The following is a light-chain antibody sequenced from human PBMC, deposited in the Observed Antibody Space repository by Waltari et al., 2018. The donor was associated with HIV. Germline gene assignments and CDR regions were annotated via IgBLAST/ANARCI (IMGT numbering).Light chain of an antibody. J-gene: IGLJ3*02. CDR1: SSNIGSND. CDR3: GTWDSGLSAVV. Sequence: QSVLTQPPSVSAAPGQRVTISCSGSSSNIGSNDVSWYQQLPGTAPKLLIFDNYKRPSGIPDRFSGSKSGTSATLGITGLQTGDEADYYCGTWDSGLSAVVFGGGTK. V-gene: IGLV1-51*01. CDR2: DNY.